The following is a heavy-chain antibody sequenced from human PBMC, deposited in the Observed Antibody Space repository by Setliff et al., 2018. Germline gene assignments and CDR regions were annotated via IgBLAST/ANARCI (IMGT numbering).Heavy chain of an antibody. D-gene: IGHD1-26*01. V-gene: IGHV4-39*01. J-gene: IGHJ4*02. Sequence: PSETLSLTCTVSGGSISDNNYYWGWIRQSPGKELEWIGGISHSANKYYNPSCRTGVTISVNMSKNQFFLNLGSVTAADTALYYCARHPSSGSYYGGSIFYFDYWGPGILVTVSS. CDR1: GGSISDNNYY. CDR2: ISHSANK. CDR3: ARHPSSGSYYGGSIFYFDY.